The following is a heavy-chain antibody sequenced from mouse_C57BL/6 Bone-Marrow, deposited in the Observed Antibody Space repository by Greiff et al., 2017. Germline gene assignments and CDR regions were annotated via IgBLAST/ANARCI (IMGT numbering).Heavy chain of an antibody. CDR3: ARSYGNYVWFAY. J-gene: IGHJ3*01. CDR1: GYAFTNYL. D-gene: IGHD2-1*01. V-gene: IGHV1-54*01. CDR2: INPGSGGT. Sequence: VQLQESGAELVRPGTSVKVSCKASGYAFTNYLIEWVKQRPGQGLEWIGVINPGSGGTNYNEKFKGKATLTADKSSSTAYMQLSSLTSEDSAVYFCARSYGNYVWFAYWGQGTLVTVSA.